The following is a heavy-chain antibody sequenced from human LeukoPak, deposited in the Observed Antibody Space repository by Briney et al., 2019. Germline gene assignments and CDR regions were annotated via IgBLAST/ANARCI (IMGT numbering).Heavy chain of an antibody. Sequence: SETLSLTCTVSGGSISSHYWSWIRQPPGKGLEWIGYIYYSRSTNYNPSLKSRVTISVDTSKNQFSLKLSSVTAADTAVYYCARDPVGATLPYWGQGTLVTVSS. CDR3: ARDPVGATLPY. CDR1: GGSISSHY. V-gene: IGHV4-59*11. CDR2: IYYSRST. D-gene: IGHD1-26*01. J-gene: IGHJ4*02.